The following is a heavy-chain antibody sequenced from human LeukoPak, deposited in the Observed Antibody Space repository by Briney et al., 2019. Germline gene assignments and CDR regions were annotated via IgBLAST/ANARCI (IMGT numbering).Heavy chain of an antibody. Sequence: PSETLSLTCTVSGGSISSYYWSWIRQPPGKGLEWIGEINHSGSTNYNPSLKSRVTISVDTSKNQFSLKLSSVTAADTAVYYCARATPWGFAYYFDYWGQGTLVTVSS. CDR1: GGSISSYY. D-gene: IGHD7-27*01. CDR2: INHSGST. CDR3: ARATPWGFAYYFDY. J-gene: IGHJ4*02. V-gene: IGHV4-34*01.